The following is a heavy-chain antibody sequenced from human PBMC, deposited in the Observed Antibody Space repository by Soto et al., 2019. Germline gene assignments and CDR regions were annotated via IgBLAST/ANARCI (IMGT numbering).Heavy chain of an antibody. CDR3: AKVGLLWFGELLNYFDY. Sequence: EVQLLESGGGLVQPGGSLRLSCAASGFTFSSYAMSWVRQAPGKGLEWGSAISGSGGSTYYADSVKGRFTISRDNSKNTLYLQMNSLRAEDTAVYYCAKVGLLWFGELLNYFDYWGQGTLVTVSS. V-gene: IGHV3-23*01. J-gene: IGHJ4*02. D-gene: IGHD3-10*01. CDR1: GFTFSSYA. CDR2: ISGSGGST.